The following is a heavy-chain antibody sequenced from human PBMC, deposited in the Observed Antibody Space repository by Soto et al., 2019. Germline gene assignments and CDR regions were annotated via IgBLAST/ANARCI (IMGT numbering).Heavy chain of an antibody. V-gene: IGHV3-49*03. CDR2: IRSKAYGGTT. J-gene: IGHJ6*03. Sequence: GVSLRLSCTASGFTFGDYAMSWFRQAPGKGLEWVGFIRSKAYGGTTEYAASVKGRFTISRDDSKSIAYLQMNSLKTEDTAVYYCTRDVAPDRYYYYYMDVWGKGTTVTVSS. CDR1: GFTFGDYA. D-gene: IGHD3-22*01. CDR3: TRDVAPDRYYYYYMDV.